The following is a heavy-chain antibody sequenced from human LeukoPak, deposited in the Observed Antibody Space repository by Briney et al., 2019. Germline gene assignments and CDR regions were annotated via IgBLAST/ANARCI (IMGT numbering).Heavy chain of an antibody. CDR1: GYRFTSYS. D-gene: IGHD6-19*01. V-gene: IGHV1-46*01. CDR2: ISPSGGGT. Sequence: ASVKVSCKASGYRFTSYSISWVRQAPGQGLEWMGVISPSGGGTSYAQKFQGRVTMTRDTSTSTVYMELSSLRSEDTAVYYCARAREPEGIYGSGRYWGQGTLVTVSS. CDR3: ARAREPEGIYGSGRY. J-gene: IGHJ4*02.